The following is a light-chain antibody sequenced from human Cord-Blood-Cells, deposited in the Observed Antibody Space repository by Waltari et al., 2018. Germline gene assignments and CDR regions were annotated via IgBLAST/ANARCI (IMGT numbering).Light chain of an antibody. J-gene: IGKJ4*02. CDR3: QQYNNWPFT. V-gene: IGKV3-15*01. CDR1: QSVSSN. CDR2: GAS. Sequence: LVMTQSPATLSVSPGERATLSCRASQSVSSNLAWYQQKPGQAPRLLIYGASTRATGIPAMFSGSGSGTEFTLTISSLQSEDFAVYYCQQYNNWPFTFGGGTKVEIK.